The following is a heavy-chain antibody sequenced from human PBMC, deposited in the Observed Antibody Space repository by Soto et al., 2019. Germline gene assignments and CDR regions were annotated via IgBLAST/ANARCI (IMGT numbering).Heavy chain of an antibody. CDR1: GGSVSSGSYY. Sequence: SETLSLTCTVSGGSVSSGSYYWSWIRQPPGKGLEWIGYIYYSGSTNYNPSLKSRVTISVDTSKNQFSLKLSSVTAADTAVYYCARGYYYDSSGYYYERYYYGMDVWGQGTTVTVFS. V-gene: IGHV4-61*01. J-gene: IGHJ6*02. CDR3: ARGYYYDSSGYYYERYYYGMDV. CDR2: IYYSGST. D-gene: IGHD3-22*01.